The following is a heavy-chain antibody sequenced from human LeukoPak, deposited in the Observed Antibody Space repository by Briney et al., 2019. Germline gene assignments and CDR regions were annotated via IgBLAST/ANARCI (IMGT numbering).Heavy chain of an antibody. CDR1: GLTFSHYW. CDR3: ATDPSVFDM. V-gene: IGHV3-7*05. J-gene: IGHJ3*02. Sequence: GGSLRLSCAASGLTFSHYWMSWVRQAPGKGLEWVANIKQDGSEKYYVDSVKGRCTISRDNAKNSLHLQMNSLRAEDTAVYYCATDPSVFDMWGQGTMVTVSS. CDR2: IKQDGSEK.